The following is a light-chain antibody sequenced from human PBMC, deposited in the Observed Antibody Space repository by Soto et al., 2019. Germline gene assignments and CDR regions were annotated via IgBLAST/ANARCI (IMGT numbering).Light chain of an antibody. J-gene: IGLJ2*01. CDR2: EGS. Sequence: SALTQPASVSGSPGQSITISCTGTSSDVGSYNLVSWYQQHPGKAPKLMIYEGSKRPSGVSNRFSGSKSGNTASLTISGLQAEDEADYYCCSYAGSSTFGVFGGGTQLTVL. V-gene: IGLV2-23*03. CDR3: CSYAGSSTFGV. CDR1: SSDVGSYNL.